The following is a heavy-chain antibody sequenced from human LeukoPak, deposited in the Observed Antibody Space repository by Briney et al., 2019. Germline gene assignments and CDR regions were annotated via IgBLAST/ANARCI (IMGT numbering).Heavy chain of an antibody. D-gene: IGHD3-22*01. Sequence: ASVKVSCKASGYTFTGYYMHWVRQAPGQGLEWMGWINPNSGGTNYAQKFQGRVTMTRDTSISTAYMELSRLRSDDTAVYYCARGRQITMIVVVQTSAYNWFDPWGQGTLVTVSS. CDR2: INPNSGGT. J-gene: IGHJ5*02. CDR3: ARGRQITMIVVVQTSAYNWFDP. V-gene: IGHV1-2*02. CDR1: GYTFTGYY.